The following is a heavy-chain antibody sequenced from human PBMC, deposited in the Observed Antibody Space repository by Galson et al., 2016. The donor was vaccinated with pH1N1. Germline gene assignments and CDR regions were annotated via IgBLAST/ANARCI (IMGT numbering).Heavy chain of an antibody. D-gene: IGHD1-26*01. Sequence: SLRLSCAASGFTFSAYAMHWVRQAPGKGLEYVSVIGSNERTTYYADSVNGRFTISRDNSKNTVYLQMGSLRAEDMAVYYCTRNAGGYSDFEYWGQGTLVTVSS. CDR3: TRNAGGYSDFEY. V-gene: IGHV3-64*02. CDR1: GFTFSAYA. J-gene: IGHJ4*02. CDR2: IGSNERTT.